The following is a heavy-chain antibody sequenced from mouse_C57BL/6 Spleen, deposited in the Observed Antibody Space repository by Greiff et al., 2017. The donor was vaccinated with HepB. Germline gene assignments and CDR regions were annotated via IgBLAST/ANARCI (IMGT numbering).Heavy chain of an antibody. V-gene: IGHV1-54*01. J-gene: IGHJ4*01. CDR2: INPGSGGT. CDR3: ARTDDAMDY. Sequence: VQLQQSGAELVRPGTSVKVSCKASGYAFTNYLIEWVKQRPGQGLEWIGVINPGSGGTNYNEKFKGKATLTADKSSSTAYMQLSSLTSEDSAVYFCARTDDAMDYWGQGTSVTVSS. CDR1: GYAFTNYL.